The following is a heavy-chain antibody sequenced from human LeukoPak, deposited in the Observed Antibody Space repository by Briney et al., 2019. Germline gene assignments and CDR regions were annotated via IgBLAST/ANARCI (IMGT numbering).Heavy chain of an antibody. J-gene: IGHJ5*02. D-gene: IGHD3-3*01. V-gene: IGHV1-8*01. CDR3: PRGRSPFRITIFGVVRSPNWFAP. CDR2: MNPNSGNT. CDR1: GYTFTSYD. Sequence: GSVTVSCTASGYTFTSYDINWVRQAAGQEREGMGWMNPNSGNTGYAQKFQGRVTLTRNTSTRTAYMQLSSLISEDTAVYYCPRGRSPFRITIFGVVRSPNWFAPWGQGTLVTVSS.